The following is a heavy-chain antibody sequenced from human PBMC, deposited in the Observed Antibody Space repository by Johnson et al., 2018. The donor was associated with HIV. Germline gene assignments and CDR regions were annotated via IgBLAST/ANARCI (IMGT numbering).Heavy chain of an antibody. CDR2: IYSGGST. Sequence: VQLVESGGGLVQPGGSLRLSCAASGFTVSSDYMTWVRQAPGKGLEWVSIIYSGGSTYYADSVKGRFTISRDNSKNTLYLQMNRLSAGDTAVYYCASRYCDYGLGAFDIWGQGTMVTVSS. CDR1: GFTVSSDY. D-gene: IGHD4-17*01. CDR3: ASRYCDYGLGAFDI. V-gene: IGHV3-66*01. J-gene: IGHJ3*02.